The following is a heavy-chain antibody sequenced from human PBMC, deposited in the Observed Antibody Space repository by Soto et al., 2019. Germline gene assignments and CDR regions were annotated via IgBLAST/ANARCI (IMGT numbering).Heavy chain of an antibody. J-gene: IGHJ4*02. CDR3: ARESGSSGWAHFDY. CDR2: ISYDGSNK. D-gene: IGHD6-19*01. V-gene: IGHV3-30-3*01. CDR1: GFTFSSYA. Sequence: QVQLVESGGGVVQPGRSLRLSCAASGFTFSSYAMHWVRQAPGKGLEWVAVISYDGSNKYYADSVKGRFTISRDNSKNTLYLQMNSLRAEDTAVYYWARESGSSGWAHFDYWGQGTLVTVSS.